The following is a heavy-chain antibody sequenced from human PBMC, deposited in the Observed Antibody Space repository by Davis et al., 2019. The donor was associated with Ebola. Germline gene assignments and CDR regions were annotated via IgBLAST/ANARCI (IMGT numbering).Heavy chain of an antibody. CDR2: IYYSGNT. CDR1: GGSISSYY. V-gene: IGHV4-59*08. CDR3: ARHAYSSSSWLYFDY. Sequence: PSETLSLTCTVSGGSISSYYWSWIRQPPGKGLEWIGYIYYSGNTNYSPSLKSRVTISVDTSKNQFSLKLSSVIAADTAVYYCARHAYSSSSWLYFDYWGQGTLVTVSS. J-gene: IGHJ4*02. D-gene: IGHD6-6*01.